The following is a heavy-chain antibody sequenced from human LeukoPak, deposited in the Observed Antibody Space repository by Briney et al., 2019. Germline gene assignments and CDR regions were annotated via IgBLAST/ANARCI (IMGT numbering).Heavy chain of an antibody. Sequence: TLSLTCTVSGGAISSGGYYWSGVREHPGKGLEWIGYIYYSGSTYYNPSLKSRVTISVDTSKNQFSLKLSSVTAADTAVYYCARGLKAPARSSSDSYGYWYFALWGRGTLVTVSS. CDR2: IYYSGST. CDR3: ARGLKAPARSSSDSYGYWYFAL. CDR1: GGAISSGGYY. J-gene: IGHJ2*01. D-gene: IGHD3-22*01. V-gene: IGHV4-31*03.